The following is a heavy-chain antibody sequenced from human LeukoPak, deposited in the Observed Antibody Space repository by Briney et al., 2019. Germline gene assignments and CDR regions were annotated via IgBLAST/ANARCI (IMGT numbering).Heavy chain of an antibody. CDR2: ISGSGGST. CDR1: GFTFSSYA. V-gene: IGHV3-23*01. CDR3: ATENVLRFLEWLYPPFDY. J-gene: IGHJ4*02. D-gene: IGHD3-3*01. Sequence: PGGSLRLSCAASGFTFSSYAMSWVRQAPGKGLEWVSAISGSGGSTYYADSVKGRFTISRDNSKNTLYLQMNSLRAEDTAVYYCATENVLRFLEWLYPPFDYWGQGTLVTVSS.